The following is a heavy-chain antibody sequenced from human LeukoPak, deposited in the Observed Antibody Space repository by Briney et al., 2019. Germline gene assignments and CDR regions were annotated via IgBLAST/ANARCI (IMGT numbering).Heavy chain of an antibody. Sequence: SETLSLTCTVSGGSISHYYWSWIRQPPGKGPEWHGYIYYTGTTNYNPSLKSRVTITVDTSKNQFSLKLNSVTAADTAVYYCAREDPQTKVPEGMDVWGQGTTVTVSS. V-gene: IGHV4-59*01. CDR3: AREDPQTKVPEGMDV. J-gene: IGHJ6*02. D-gene: IGHD4/OR15-4a*01. CDR2: IYYTGTT. CDR1: GGSISHYY.